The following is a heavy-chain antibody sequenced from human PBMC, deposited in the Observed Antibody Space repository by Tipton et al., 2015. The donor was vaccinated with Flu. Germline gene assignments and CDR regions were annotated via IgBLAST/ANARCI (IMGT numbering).Heavy chain of an antibody. J-gene: IGHJ4*02. CDR2: INHSGST. V-gene: IGHV4-34*01. CDR3: ARVSPRRVTAIVVTILPEGYFDY. D-gene: IGHD2-15*01. CDR1: GGSFSGYY. Sequence: LRLSCSVSGGSFSGYYWTWIRQPPGKGLEWIGEINHSGSTHYSSSLKSRVTMSVDSSQNHFPLHLSSVTAADTSDYYCARVSPRRVTAIVVTILPEGYFDYWGQGSRVIIYS.